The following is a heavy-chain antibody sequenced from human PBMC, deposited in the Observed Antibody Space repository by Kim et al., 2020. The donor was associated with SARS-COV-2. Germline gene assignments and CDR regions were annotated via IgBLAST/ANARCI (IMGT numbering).Heavy chain of an antibody. V-gene: IGHV4-4*07. CDR3: ARVGGSSYYYYGMDV. CDR2: IYTSWST. CDR1: GGSISSYY. Sequence: SETLSLTCTVSGGSISSYYWSWIRQPAGKGLEWIGRIYTSWSTNYNPSLKSRVTMSVDTSKNQYSLKLSSVTAADTAVYYCARVGGSSYYYYGMDVWGQGTTVTVSS. J-gene: IGHJ6*02. D-gene: IGHD1-26*01.